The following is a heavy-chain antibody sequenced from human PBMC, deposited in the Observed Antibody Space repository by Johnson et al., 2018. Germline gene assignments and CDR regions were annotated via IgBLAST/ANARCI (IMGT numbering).Heavy chain of an antibody. CDR2: IKEDGGDS. CDR1: GFRFSSDW. Sequence: VQLVESGGGLVQPGGSLRLSCVASGFRFSSDWMSWVRQAPGKGLEWVANIKEDGGDSKYVDSVKGRFTISRANAKNSLYPEMNSLRVAVTAVYYCARVLDLHFWGQGPTVTVSS. J-gene: IGHJ6*02. V-gene: IGHV3-7*02. CDR3: ARVLDLHF.